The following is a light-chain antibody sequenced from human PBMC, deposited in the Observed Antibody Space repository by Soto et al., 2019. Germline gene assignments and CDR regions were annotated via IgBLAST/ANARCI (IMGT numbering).Light chain of an antibody. V-gene: IGKV3-20*01. CDR1: QSVSNDY. Sequence: EIVLTQSPGTLSLPPGERATLSCRASQSVSNDYLAWYQQKPGQAPRLLIYGASSRATDIPDRFSGRGSGTDFTLSVARLEPEDFAVYYCQQYGSSPQTFGQGTTVEIK. CDR3: QQYGSSPQT. CDR2: GAS. J-gene: IGKJ1*01.